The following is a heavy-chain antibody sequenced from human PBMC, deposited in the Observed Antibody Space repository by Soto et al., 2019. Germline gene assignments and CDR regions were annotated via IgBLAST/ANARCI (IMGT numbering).Heavy chain of an antibody. CDR3: ARRIGGNSLYNCLDP. V-gene: IGHV4-39*01. Sequence: SKPMSLTCSVSGESISNREYFWQWVRQTPGKTLEWIGSIYYSGSTFYNPSLVTRVTISLDTSRNQFSLRLTSVTAADTAVYYCARRIGGNSLYNCLDPWGQGILVT. D-gene: IGHD2-21*02. J-gene: IGHJ5*02. CDR2: IYYSGST. CDR1: GESISNREYF.